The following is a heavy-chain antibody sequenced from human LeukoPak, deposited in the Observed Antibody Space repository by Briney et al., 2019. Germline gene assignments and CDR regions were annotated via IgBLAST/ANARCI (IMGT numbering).Heavy chain of an antibody. CDR2: IYYSGST. D-gene: IGHD2-15*01. J-gene: IGHJ4*02. Sequence: SETLSLTCTVSGGSISSSSYYWGWIRQPPGKGLDWIGSIYYSGSTYYNPSLKSRVTISVDTSKNQFSLKLSSVTAADTAVYYCARSVVAATRVIDYWGQGTLVTVSS. CDR1: GGSISSSSYY. V-gene: IGHV4-39*01. CDR3: ARSVVAATRVIDY.